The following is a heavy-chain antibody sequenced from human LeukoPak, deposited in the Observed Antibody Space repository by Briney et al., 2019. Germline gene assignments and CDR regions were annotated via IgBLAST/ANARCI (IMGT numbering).Heavy chain of an antibody. J-gene: IGHJ4*02. CDR3: ARARRRYYDSSGYSLPGY. CDR2: INPNSGGT. V-gene: IGHV1-2*02. D-gene: IGHD3-22*01. Sequence: ASVKVSCKASGYTFMDYYMHWVRQAPGQGLEWMGWINPNSGGTNYAQKFQGRVTMTRDTSISTAYMELSRLRSEDTAVYYCARARRRYYDSSGYSLPGYWGQGTLVTVSS. CDR1: GYTFMDYY.